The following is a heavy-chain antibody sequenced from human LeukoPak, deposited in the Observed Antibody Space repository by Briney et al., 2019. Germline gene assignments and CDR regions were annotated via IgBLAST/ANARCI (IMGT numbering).Heavy chain of an antibody. CDR2: IRYDGSNK. V-gene: IGHV3-30*02. CDR3: AKGLLAARPFTFDY. J-gene: IGHJ4*02. Sequence: GGSLRLSCAASGFTFSNAWMSWVRQAPGKGLEWVAFIRYDGSNKYYADSVKGRFTISRDNSKNTLYLQMNSLRAEDTAVYYCAKGLLAARPFTFDYWGQGTLVTVSS. D-gene: IGHD6-6*01. CDR1: GFTFSNAW.